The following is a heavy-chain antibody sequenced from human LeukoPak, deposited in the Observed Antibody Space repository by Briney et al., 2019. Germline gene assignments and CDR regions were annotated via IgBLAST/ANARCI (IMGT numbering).Heavy chain of an antibody. CDR1: GFVFDDYS. D-gene: IGHD3-22*01. CDR3: ASEGGYKGPFDY. V-gene: IGHV3-43*01. J-gene: IGHJ4*02. CDR2: INWDGSGT. Sequence: GGSLRLSYAASGFVFDDYSMHWVRQTPGKGLEWISAINWDGSGTYYAESLKGRFTISRDNGDSTLYLQMNNLRTDDTALYYCASEGGYKGPFDYWGRGTLVTVSS.